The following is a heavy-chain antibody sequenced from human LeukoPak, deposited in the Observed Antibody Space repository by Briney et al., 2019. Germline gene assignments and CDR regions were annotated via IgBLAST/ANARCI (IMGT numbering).Heavy chain of an antibody. J-gene: IGHJ4*02. Sequence: GGPLRLPCAAPGFTFSRYRMHWVPQAPGKGLVCVAVISYDGSNKYYADSVKGRFTISRDNSKNTLYLQMNSLRVEDTALYYCAKDLGTAAQLDYWGQGTLVTVSS. CDR2: ISYDGSNK. CDR1: GFTFSRYR. D-gene: IGHD6-13*01. CDR3: AKDLGTAAQLDY. V-gene: IGHV3-30*18.